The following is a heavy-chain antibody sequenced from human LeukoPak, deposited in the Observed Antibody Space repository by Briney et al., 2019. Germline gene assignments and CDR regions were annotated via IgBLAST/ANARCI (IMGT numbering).Heavy chain of an antibody. CDR3: ASVGCSSTSCYEYFQH. V-gene: IGHV1-2*02. CDR2: IYSNSGGT. J-gene: IGHJ1*01. Sequence: GASVKVSCKASGYTFTGYYMHWVRQAPGQGLEWMGWIYSNSGGTNYAQKFQGRVTMTRDTSISTAYMELSRLRSDDTAVYYCASVGCSSTSCYEYFQHWGQGTLVTVSS. D-gene: IGHD2-2*01. CDR1: GYTFTGYY.